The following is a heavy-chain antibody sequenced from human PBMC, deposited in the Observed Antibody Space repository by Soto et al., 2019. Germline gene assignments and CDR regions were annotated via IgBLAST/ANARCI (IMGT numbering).Heavy chain of an antibody. J-gene: IGHJ5*02. CDR3: TREVPGRGWFAP. V-gene: IGHV3-49*04. CDR2: IRSKAYGGTT. Sequence: PGGSLRLSCTASGFTFGDYAMSWVRQAPGKGLEWVGFIRSKAYGGTTEYAASVKGRFTISRDDSKSIAYLQMNSLKTEDTAVYHCTREVPGRGWFAPWRQGTLVTVSS. D-gene: IGHD3-10*01. CDR1: GFTFGDYA.